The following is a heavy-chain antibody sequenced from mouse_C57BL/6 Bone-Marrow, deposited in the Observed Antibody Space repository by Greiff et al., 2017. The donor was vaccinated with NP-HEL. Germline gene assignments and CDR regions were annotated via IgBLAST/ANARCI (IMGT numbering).Heavy chain of an antibody. CDR1: GYTFTSYG. CDR2: IYPRSGNT. D-gene: IGHD2-3*01. J-gene: IGHJ3*01. V-gene: IGHV1-81*01. Sequence: QVQLQQSGAELARPGASVKLSCKASGYTFTSYGISWVKQRTGQGLEWIGEIYPRSGNTYYNEQFKGKATLTADKSSSTADMEISSLTSEDSAVYFGARYRGWLLREWFAYWGQGTLVTVSA. CDR3: ARYRGWLLREWFAY.